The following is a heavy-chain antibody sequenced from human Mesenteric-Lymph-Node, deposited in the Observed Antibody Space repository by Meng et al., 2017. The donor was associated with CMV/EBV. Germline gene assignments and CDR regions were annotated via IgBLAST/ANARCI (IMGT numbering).Heavy chain of an antibody. CDR1: GFTFSSYS. CDR2: ISSSSSYI. Sequence: GESLKISCAASGFTFSSYSMNWVRQAPGKGLEWVSSISSSSSYIYYADSVKGRFTISRDNAKNSLYLQMNSLRAEDTAVYYCAKDLSGHAVSAYYYGMDVWGQGTTVTVSS. J-gene: IGHJ6*02. V-gene: IGHV3-21*01. CDR3: AKDLSGHAVSAYYYGMDV. D-gene: IGHD2-8*01.